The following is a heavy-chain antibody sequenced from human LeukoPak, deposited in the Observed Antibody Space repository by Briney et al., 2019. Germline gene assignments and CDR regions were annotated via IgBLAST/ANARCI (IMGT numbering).Heavy chain of an antibody. CDR1: GFTFSSYW. J-gene: IGHJ4*02. Sequence: PGGSLRLSCAASGFTFSSYWMTWVRQAPGKGLEWVANIEENGETKYYVDSVKGRFTISRDNAKNSLYLQMNSLRAEDTAVYYCARHFADSSWYYYNIGGFDYWGQGTLVTVSS. D-gene: IGHD6-13*01. CDR2: IEENGETK. CDR3: ARHFADSSWYYYNIGGFDY. V-gene: IGHV3-7*01.